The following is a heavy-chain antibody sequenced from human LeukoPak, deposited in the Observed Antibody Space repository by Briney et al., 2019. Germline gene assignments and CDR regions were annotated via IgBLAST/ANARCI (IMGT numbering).Heavy chain of an antibody. J-gene: IGHJ3*02. CDR1: GFTFSDYY. V-gene: IGHV3-11*01. CDR3: ARESNFWSEDAFDI. CDR2: ISSSGSTI. D-gene: IGHD3-3*01. Sequence: GGSLRLSCAASGFTFSDYYMSWIRQAPGKGLEWVSYISSSGSTIYCADSVKGRFTISRDNAKNSLYLQMNSLRAEDTAVYYCARESNFWSEDAFDIWGQGTMVTVSS.